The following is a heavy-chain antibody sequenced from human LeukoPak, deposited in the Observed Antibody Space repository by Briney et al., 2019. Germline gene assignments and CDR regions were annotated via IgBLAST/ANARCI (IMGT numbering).Heavy chain of an antibody. D-gene: IGHD6-19*01. CDR1: GFTFSSYS. CDR2: IGSSGSYI. V-gene: IGHV3-21*01. CDR3: ARCYDSGWLIRY. Sequence: PGGSLRLSCAASGFTFSSYSMNWVRQAPGKGLEWVSSIGSSGSYIYYADSLTGRFTISRDNAKNSLYLQMNSLRAEDTAVYYCARCYDSGWLIRYWGQGTLVTVSS. J-gene: IGHJ4*02.